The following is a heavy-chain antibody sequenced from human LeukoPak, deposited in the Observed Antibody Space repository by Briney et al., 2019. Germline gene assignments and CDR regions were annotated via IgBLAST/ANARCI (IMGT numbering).Heavy chain of an antibody. CDR2: INWNSGGI. CDR1: GFTFDDYA. V-gene: IGHV3-9*01. Sequence: PGRSLRLSCAASGFTFDDYAMHWVRQAPGKGLEWVSGINWNSGGIAYADSVKGRFTISRDNAKNSLYLQMNSLRAEDTAVYYCAREPLSYEWLPPAFDYWGQGTLVTVSS. CDR3: AREPLSYEWLPPAFDY. D-gene: IGHD5-18*01. J-gene: IGHJ4*02.